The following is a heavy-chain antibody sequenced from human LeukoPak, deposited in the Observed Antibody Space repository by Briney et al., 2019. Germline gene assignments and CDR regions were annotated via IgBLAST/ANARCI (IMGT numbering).Heavy chain of an antibody. V-gene: IGHV1-8*01. CDR1: GYTFTIYD. J-gene: IGHJ4*02. CDR3: ARVDGDYLPYYFDY. D-gene: IGHD4-17*01. CDR2: MNPNSGNT. Sequence: ASVKVSCKASGYTFTIYDINWVRQATGQGLEWMGWMNPNSGNTGYAQKFRGRVTMTRNTSISTAYMELSSLRSEDTAVYYCARVDGDYLPYYFDYWGQGTLVTVSS.